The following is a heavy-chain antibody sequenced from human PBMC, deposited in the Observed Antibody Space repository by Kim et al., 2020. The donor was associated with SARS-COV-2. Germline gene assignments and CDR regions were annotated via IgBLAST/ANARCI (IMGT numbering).Heavy chain of an antibody. D-gene: IGHD3-22*01. CDR1: GFTFSSYC. V-gene: IGHV3-7*01. Sequence: GGSLRLSCAASGFTFSSYCMSWVRQAPGKGLEWVANIKQNGSEKYYVDSVKGRFTISRDNAKNSLYLQMNSLRAEDTAVYYCERDPRAYYYDCSGYYYEYFCDLGRQGTLHTLSS. CDR3: ERDPRAYYYDCSGYYYEYFCDL. CDR2: IKQNGSEK. J-gene: IGHJ5*02.